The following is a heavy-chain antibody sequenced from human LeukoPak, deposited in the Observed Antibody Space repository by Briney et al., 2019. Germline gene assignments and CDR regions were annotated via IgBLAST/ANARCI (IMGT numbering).Heavy chain of an antibody. CDR2: ISGSGGST. V-gene: IGHV3-23*01. D-gene: IGHD3-10*01. J-gene: IGHJ4*02. Sequence: PGGSLRLSCAASGFTFSSYAMSWVRQAPGKGLEWVSAISGSGGSTYYADSVKGRFTISRDNSKNTLYLQMNSLRAEDTAVYYCAKDTAGGGVVLLWFGEFDYWGQGTLVTVSS. CDR1: GFTFSSYA. CDR3: AKDTAGGGVVLLWFGEFDY.